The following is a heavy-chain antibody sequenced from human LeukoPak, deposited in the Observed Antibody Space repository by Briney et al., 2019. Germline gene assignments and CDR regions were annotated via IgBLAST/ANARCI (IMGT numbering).Heavy chain of an antibody. J-gene: IGHJ3*02. CDR1: GYTFTSYA. D-gene: IGHD3-9*01. Sequence: GASVKVSCKASGYTFTSYAMHWVRQAPGQRLEWMGWINAGNGNTKYSQKFQGRVTMTRDTSTSTVYMELSSLRSEDTAVYYCASMGRNILTGLSPHAFDIWGQGTMVTVSS. V-gene: IGHV1-3*01. CDR3: ASMGRNILTGLSPHAFDI. CDR2: INAGNGNT.